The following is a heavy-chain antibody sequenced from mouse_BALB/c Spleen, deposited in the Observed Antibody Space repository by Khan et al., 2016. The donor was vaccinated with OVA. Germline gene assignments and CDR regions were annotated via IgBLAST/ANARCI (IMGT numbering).Heavy chain of an antibody. CDR3: ARGYYGNRAWFDY. Sequence: VQLQQSGPELVKPGASVKMSCKASGYTFTDYVISWVKLRTGQGLEWIGEIYPGSGSNYYNEKFKGKATLTADKSSNTAYMQLRRLTSEDSAGLFCARGYYGNRAWFDYWGQGTLVTVSA. J-gene: IGHJ3*01. CDR1: GYTFTDYV. D-gene: IGHD2-1*01. V-gene: IGHV1-81*01. CDR2: IYPGSGSN.